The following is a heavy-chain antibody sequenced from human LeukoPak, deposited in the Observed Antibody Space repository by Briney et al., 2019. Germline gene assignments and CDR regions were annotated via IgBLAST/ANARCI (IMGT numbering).Heavy chain of an antibody. D-gene: IGHD2-21*01. J-gene: IGHJ4*02. Sequence: GGSLRLSCAASGFNLNDYGMHWLRQAPGKRLEWVAVISFDESNIYYRDSVKGRFTISRDNSKNTLYLQMNSLRAEDTAVYYCAKIDYSVDYWGQGTLVTVSS. V-gene: IGHV3-30*18. CDR3: AKIDYSVDY. CDR2: ISFDESNI. CDR1: GFNLNDYG.